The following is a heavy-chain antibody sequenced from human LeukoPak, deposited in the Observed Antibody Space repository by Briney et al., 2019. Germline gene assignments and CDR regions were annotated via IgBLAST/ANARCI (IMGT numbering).Heavy chain of an antibody. CDR1: GGSISSYY. V-gene: IGHV4-39*07. D-gene: IGHD4/OR15-4a*01. J-gene: IGHJ4*02. CDR3: ATPLTGAIPTDY. Sequence: PSETLSLTCTVSGGSISSYYWGWIRQPPGKGLEWIGSIYYSGSTYYNPSLKSRVTISVDTSKNQFSLKLSTVTAADTAVYYCATPLTGAIPTDYWGQGTLVTVSS. CDR2: IYYSGST.